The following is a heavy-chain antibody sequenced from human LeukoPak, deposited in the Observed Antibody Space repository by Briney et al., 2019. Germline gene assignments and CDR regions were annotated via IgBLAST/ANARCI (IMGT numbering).Heavy chain of an antibody. CDR1: GFSLTTDEVG. Sequence: ESGPTLVEPTQTLTLTCTFSGFSLTTDEVGVGWIRQPPGKALEWLALHYWNGNKFYSPSLQSRLTVTKDTSKNQVALTMTNVDAVDTATYYCAYQVYSSGWHPFAYWGQGFLVAVAS. J-gene: IGHJ4*02. D-gene: IGHD6-25*01. CDR3: AYQVYSSGWHPFAY. CDR2: HYWNGNK. V-gene: IGHV2-5*01.